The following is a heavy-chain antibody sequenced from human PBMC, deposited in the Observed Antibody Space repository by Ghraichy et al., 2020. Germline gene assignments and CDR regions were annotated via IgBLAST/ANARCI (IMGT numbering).Heavy chain of an antibody. CDR1: GFIFSTYG. J-gene: IGHJ3*02. D-gene: IGHD3-16*01. CDR3: ATYPYYASGSVVTGAFDI. CDR2: IWYDGSVT. V-gene: IGHV3-33*03. Sequence: GGSLRLSCAASGFIFSTYGMHWVRQAPGKGLEWVGVIWYDGSVTYYGDSVKGRFSISRDDSKSTLYLQMNSLRAEDTAVYYCATYPYYASGSVVTGAFDIWGQGTLLTVSS.